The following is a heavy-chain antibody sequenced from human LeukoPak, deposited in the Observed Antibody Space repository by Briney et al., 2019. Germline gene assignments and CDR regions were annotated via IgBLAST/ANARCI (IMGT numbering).Heavy chain of an antibody. D-gene: IGHD3-3*01. CDR2: ISYDGGNK. CDR1: GFTFSSYA. CDR3: ATANHYDFWSGYYMFDY. J-gene: IGHJ4*02. V-gene: IGHV3-30-3*01. Sequence: GGSLRLSCAASGFTFSSYAMHWVRQAPGKGLEWVAVISYDGGNKYYADSVKGRFTISRDNSKNTLYLQMNSLRAEDTAVYYCATANHYDFWSGYYMFDYWGQGTLSPSPQ.